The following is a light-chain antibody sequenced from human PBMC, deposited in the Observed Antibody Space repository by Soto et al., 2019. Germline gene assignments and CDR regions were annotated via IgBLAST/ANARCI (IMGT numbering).Light chain of an antibody. CDR3: SSYAGSDNPDV. Sequence: QSALTQPPSASGSPGQSVTISCTGTSSDVGDYNYVSWYQQHPGKAPKLLIYEVTKRPSGVPDRFSGSKSGNTASLTVSGRQAEDEADYYCSSYAGSDNPDVFGTGTKLTVL. CDR1: SSDVGDYNY. CDR2: EVT. J-gene: IGLJ1*01. V-gene: IGLV2-8*01.